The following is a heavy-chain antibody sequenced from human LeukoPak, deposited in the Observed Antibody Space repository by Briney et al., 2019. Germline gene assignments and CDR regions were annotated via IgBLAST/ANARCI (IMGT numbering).Heavy chain of an antibody. CDR2: VKSDGSDT. J-gene: IGHJ4*02. D-gene: IGHD3-10*01. CDR1: GSTSSRYW. CDR3: TTGIGNYYYY. Sequence: PGGSLRLSCAASGSTSSRYWMPWVRQAPGKGLVWVSRVKSDGSDTIYADSVKGRFTISRDNAKNTLYLQMDSLRAEDTAVYYCTTGIGNYYYYWGQGTLVTVAS. V-gene: IGHV3-74*01.